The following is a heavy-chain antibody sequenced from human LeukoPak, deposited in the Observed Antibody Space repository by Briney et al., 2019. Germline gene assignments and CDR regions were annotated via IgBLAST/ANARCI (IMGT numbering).Heavy chain of an antibody. Sequence: ASVKVSCKAPGYTFTSYGISSVPPAPGQGLEWMVCISADNGDTNYAQNLQGRVTMTTDTSTSTAYMELRSLRSDDSAVYYCARTEIAVAGTGGDYYYYYGMDVWGQGTTVTVSS. D-gene: IGHD6-13*01. CDR2: ISADNGDT. J-gene: IGHJ6*02. V-gene: IGHV1-18*01. CDR3: ARTEIAVAGTGGDYYYYYGMDV. CDR1: GYTFTSYG.